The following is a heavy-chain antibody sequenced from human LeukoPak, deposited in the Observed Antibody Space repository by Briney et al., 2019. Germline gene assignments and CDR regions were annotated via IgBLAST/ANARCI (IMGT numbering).Heavy chain of an antibody. J-gene: IGHJ4*02. Sequence: ASVKVSCKASGYTFTSYAMHWVRQAPGQRLEWMGWISAGNGNTKYSQKFQGRVTITRDTSASTAYMELSSLRSEVTAVYYCARGQYSSGWYGIDYWGQGTLVTVSS. CDR1: GYTFTSYA. D-gene: IGHD6-19*01. CDR2: ISAGNGNT. V-gene: IGHV1-3*01. CDR3: ARGQYSSGWYGIDY.